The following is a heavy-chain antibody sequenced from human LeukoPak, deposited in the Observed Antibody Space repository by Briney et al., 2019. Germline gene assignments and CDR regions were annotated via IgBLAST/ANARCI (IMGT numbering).Heavy chain of an antibody. CDR2: INHSGST. CDR1: GXSFSGYY. CDR3: ARGVDWLGYYYYGMDV. Sequence: SETLSLTCAVYGXSFSGYYWSWIRQPPGKGLEWIGEINHSGSTNYNPSLKSRVTISVDTSKNQFSLKLSSVTAADTAVYYCARGVDWLGYYYYGMDVWGQGTTVTVSS. J-gene: IGHJ6*02. D-gene: IGHD3-9*01. V-gene: IGHV4-34*01.